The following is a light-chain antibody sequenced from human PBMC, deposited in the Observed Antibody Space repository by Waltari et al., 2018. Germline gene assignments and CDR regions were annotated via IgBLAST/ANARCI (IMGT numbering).Light chain of an antibody. Sequence: QSALTQPRSVSGSPGQSVHNSCTGTINDIGTDNYVSWYQHTPDNGPKLIIYDVNRRPSGVPDRFSGSKFGNTASLTISGLQPTDEADYYCCSYAGKYTFLFGGGTKVTVL. V-gene: IGLV2-11*01. J-gene: IGLJ2*01. CDR1: INDIGTDNY. CDR2: DVN. CDR3: CSYAGKYTFL.